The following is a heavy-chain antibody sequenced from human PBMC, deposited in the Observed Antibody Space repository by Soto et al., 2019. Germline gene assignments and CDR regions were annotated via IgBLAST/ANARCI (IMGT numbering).Heavy chain of an antibody. D-gene: IGHD3-10*01. CDR1: RGSIYTGGYY. V-gene: IGHV4-31*03. J-gene: IGHJ5*02. CDR2: IYVSGST. CDR3: ARARSGTYYNPAWFDP. Sequence: QMQMQESGPGLVEPSQTLSLTCTVSRGSIYTGGYYWTWIRQHPGKALEWIGYIYVSGSTYYNPSLKSRVAISIDTSKNRFSLKLSSVSAADTAVYYCARARSGTYYNPAWFDPWGQGALVTVSS.